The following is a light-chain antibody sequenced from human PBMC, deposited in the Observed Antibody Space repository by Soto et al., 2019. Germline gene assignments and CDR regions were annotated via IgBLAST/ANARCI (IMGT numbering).Light chain of an antibody. CDR1: QSVSSSY. CDR2: GAS. Sequence: EIVLTQSPGTLSLSPGERATLSCRASQSVSSSYLVWYQQKPGQAPRLLIYGASSRATGIPDRFSGSGSGTDFTLTISRLEPEDCAVYYCQQYGSSQTFGQGTKVEIK. J-gene: IGKJ1*01. V-gene: IGKV3-20*01. CDR3: QQYGSSQT.